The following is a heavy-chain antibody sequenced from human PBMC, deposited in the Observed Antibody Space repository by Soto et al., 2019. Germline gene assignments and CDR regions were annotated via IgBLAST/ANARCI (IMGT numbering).Heavy chain of an antibody. CDR1: GFTFSGSA. D-gene: IGHD3-22*01. J-gene: IGHJ3*02. CDR3: TSHNYYDSSGYYYVDAFDI. CDR2: IRSKANSYAT. Sequence: GGSLRLSCAASGFTFSGSAMHWVRQASGKGLEWVGRIRSKANSYATAYAASVKGRFTISRDDSKNTAYLQMNSLKTEDTAVYYCTSHNYYDSSGYYYVDAFDIWGQGTMVTVSS. V-gene: IGHV3-73*01.